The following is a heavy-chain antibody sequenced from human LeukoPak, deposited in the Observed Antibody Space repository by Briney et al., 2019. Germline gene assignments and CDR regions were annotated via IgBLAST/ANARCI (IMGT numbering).Heavy chain of an antibody. J-gene: IGHJ4*02. V-gene: IGHV3-23*01. D-gene: IGHD5-18*01. CDR3: AKDLAPQLWNNFDY. CDR1: GFTFSSYA. CDR2: ISGSGGST. Sequence: GVSLRLSCAASGFTFSSYAMSWVRQAPGKGLEGGSAISGSGGSTYYADHVKGRFTISRDNSKDTLYLQMNSLRAEDTAVYYCAKDLAPQLWNNFDYWGQGNLVTVSS.